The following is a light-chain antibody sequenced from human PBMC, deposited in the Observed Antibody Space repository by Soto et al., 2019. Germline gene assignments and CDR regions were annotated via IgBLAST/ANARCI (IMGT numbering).Light chain of an antibody. Sequence: QSALTQPASVSGSPGQSITISCTGTSSDVGSYNLVSWYQQHPGKAPKLMIYGGSKRPSGVSNRFSGSKSGNTASLTISGLQEEDEDDYYCCSYAGSSTLVFGGGTKVTVL. CDR2: GGS. V-gene: IGLV2-23*01. CDR3: CSYAGSSTLV. CDR1: SSDVGSYNL. J-gene: IGLJ3*02.